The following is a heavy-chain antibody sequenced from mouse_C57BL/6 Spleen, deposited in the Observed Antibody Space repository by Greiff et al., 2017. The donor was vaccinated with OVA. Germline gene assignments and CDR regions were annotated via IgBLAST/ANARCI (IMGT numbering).Heavy chain of an antibody. V-gene: IGHV5-4*01. J-gene: IGHJ2*01. CDR3: ARDSPLFSY. Sequence: EVQLVESGGGLVKPGGSLKLSCAASGFTFSSYAMSWVRQTPEKRLEWVATISDGGSYTYYPDNVKGRFTISRDNAKNNLYLQMSHLKSEDTAMYYCARDSPLFSYWGQGTTLTVSS. CDR2: ISDGGSYT. D-gene: IGHD6-1*01. CDR1: GFTFSSYA.